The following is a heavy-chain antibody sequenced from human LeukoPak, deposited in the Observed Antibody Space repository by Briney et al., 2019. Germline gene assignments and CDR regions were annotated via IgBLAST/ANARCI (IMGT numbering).Heavy chain of an antibody. V-gene: IGHV3-23*01. Sequence: GGSLRLSCAASGFTFSSYAMSWVRQAPGKGLEWVSAISDSGDDTYYADSVKGRFTISRDNSKNTLYLQMNSLRAEDTAVYYCAKGQGSVVAYYFDYWGQGTLVTVSS. J-gene: IGHJ4*02. CDR3: AKGQGSVVAYYFDY. D-gene: IGHD3-10*01. CDR2: ISDSGDDT. CDR1: GFTFSSYA.